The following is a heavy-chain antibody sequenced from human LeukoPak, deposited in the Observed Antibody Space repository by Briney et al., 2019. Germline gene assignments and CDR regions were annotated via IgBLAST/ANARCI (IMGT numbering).Heavy chain of an antibody. CDR2: INPNSGGT. Sequence: ASVKVSCKASGYTFTGYYMHWVRQAPGQGLEWMGWINPNSGGTNYAQKFRGRVTMTRDTSISTAYMELSRLRSDDTAVYYCASLFTYYYGSGSQFDYWGQGTLVTVSS. CDR3: ASLFTYYYGSGSQFDY. J-gene: IGHJ4*02. V-gene: IGHV1-2*02. D-gene: IGHD3-10*01. CDR1: GYTFTGYY.